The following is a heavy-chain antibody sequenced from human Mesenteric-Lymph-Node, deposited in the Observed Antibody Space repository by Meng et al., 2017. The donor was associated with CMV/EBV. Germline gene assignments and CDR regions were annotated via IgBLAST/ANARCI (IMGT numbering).Heavy chain of an antibody. CDR3: ARLYGSGSYHRFDP. Sequence: GESLKISCAASGFTFSSYSMNWVRQAPGKGLEWVSSISSSSSYIYYADSVKGRFTISRDNAKSSLYLQMNSLRAEDTAVYYCARLYGSGSYHRFDPWGQGTLVTVSS. J-gene: IGHJ5*02. D-gene: IGHD3-10*01. V-gene: IGHV3-21*01. CDR1: GFTFSSYS. CDR2: ISSSSSYI.